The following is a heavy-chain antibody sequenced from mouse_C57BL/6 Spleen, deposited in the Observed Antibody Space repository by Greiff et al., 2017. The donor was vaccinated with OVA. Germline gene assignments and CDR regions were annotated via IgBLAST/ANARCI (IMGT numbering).Heavy chain of an antibody. J-gene: IGHJ1*03. CDR3: ASTTTVVADWYFDV. V-gene: IGHV1-39*01. CDR2: INPNYGTT. CDR1: GYSFTDYN. Sequence: VQLQQSGPELVKPGASVKISCKASGYSFTDYNMNWVKQSNGKSLEWIGVINPNYGTTSYNQKFKGKATLTVDQSSSTAYMQLNSLTSEDSAVYYCASTTTVVADWYFDVWGTGTTVTVSS. D-gene: IGHD1-1*01.